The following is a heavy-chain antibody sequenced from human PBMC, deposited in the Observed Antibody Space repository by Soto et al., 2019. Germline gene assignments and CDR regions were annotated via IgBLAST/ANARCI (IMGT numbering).Heavy chain of an antibody. Sequence: QVQLVESGGGVVQPGRSLRLSCAASGFTFSRYGMHWVRQAPGKGLEWVARISHDGNNRFYADSVKGRFTISRDNSKDTLYRQVNSLRPEDTAVFYCAKEEYRGSSFDHWGEGALVTVSS. J-gene: IGHJ4*02. CDR1: GFTFSRYG. CDR3: AKEEYRGSSFDH. CDR2: ISHDGNNR. D-gene: IGHD1-26*01. V-gene: IGHV3-30*18.